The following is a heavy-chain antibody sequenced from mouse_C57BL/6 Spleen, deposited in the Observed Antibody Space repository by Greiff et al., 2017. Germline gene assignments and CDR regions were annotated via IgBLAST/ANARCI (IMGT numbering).Heavy chain of an antibody. CDR3: ARGYYGYFDV. D-gene: IGHD2-2*01. CDR1: GFTFSDYG. CDR2: ISSGSSTI. Sequence: VQLKESGGGLVKPGGSLKLSCAASGFTFSDYGMHWVRQAPEKGLEWVAYISSGSSTIYYADTVKGRFTISRDNAKNTLFLQMTSLRSEDTAMYYCARGYYGYFDVWGTGTTVTVSS. J-gene: IGHJ1*03. V-gene: IGHV5-17*01.